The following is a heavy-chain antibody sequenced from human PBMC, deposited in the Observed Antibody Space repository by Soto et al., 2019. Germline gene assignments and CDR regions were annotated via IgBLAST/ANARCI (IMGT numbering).Heavy chain of an antibody. D-gene: IGHD3-3*01. J-gene: IGHJ1*01. CDR3: ARGRPFWSDFYIDH. V-gene: IGHV3-13*01. CDR2: IGTNADT. Sequence: EVQLVESGGVLIQRGGSLRLSCEASGFRFSDYDMHWVRQPPGKGLEWVSGIGTNADTHYSDSVKGRFTISRENDKNSLHLQMNSLKADDTAVYFCARGRPFWSDFYIDHWGQGTLLTVSS. CDR1: GFRFSDYD.